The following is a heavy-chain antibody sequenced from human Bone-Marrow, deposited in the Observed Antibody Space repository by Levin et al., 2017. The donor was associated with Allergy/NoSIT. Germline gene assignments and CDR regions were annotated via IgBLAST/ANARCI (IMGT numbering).Heavy chain of an antibody. CDR1: GFTLSDDY. CDR3: ARAPGYTHGVRYFDY. J-gene: IGHJ4*02. CDR2: TRNNANSYTT. Sequence: PGGSLRLSCVVSGFTLSDDYMDWVRQAPGKGLEWVARTRNNANSYTTEYAASVKGRFTISRDDSENSLYLQMNSLKTEDTAVYYCARAPGYTHGVRYFDYWGRGTLVTVSS. D-gene: IGHD3-16*02. V-gene: IGHV3-72*01.